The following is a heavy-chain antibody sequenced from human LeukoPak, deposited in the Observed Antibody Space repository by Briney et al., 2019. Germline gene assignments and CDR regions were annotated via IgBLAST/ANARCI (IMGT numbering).Heavy chain of an antibody. D-gene: IGHD1-26*01. J-gene: IGHJ4*02. CDR1: GFTVSSNY. CDR2: IYSGGTT. V-gene: IGHV3-53*01. Sequence: GGSLRLSCAASGFTVSSNYMSWVRQAPGKGLEWVSVIYSGGTTYYADSVKGRFTTSRDNSKNTMYLQMSSLRAEDTAVYHCASGSGRSRSYDYWGQGTLVTVSS. CDR3: ASGSGRSRSYDY.